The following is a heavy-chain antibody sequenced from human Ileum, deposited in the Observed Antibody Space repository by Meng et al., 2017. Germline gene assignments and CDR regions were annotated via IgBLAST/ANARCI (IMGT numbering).Heavy chain of an antibody. D-gene: IGHD5-18*01. Sequence: GGSLRLSCAASGFTFSSYEMNWVRQAPGKGLEWVSYISSSGSTIYYADSVKGRFTISRDNAKNSLYLQMNSLRAEDTAVYYCATSNLGRRYSYGPTFDYWGQGTLVTVSS. CDR3: ATSNLGRRYSYGPTFDY. CDR2: ISSSGSTI. CDR1: GFTFSSYE. V-gene: IGHV3-48*03. J-gene: IGHJ4*02.